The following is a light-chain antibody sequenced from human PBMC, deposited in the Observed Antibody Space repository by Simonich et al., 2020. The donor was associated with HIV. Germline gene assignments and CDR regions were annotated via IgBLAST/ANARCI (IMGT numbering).Light chain of an antibody. J-gene: IGKJ1*01. Sequence: DIVMTQSPDSLAVSLGERATINCKSSQSLLYSSNNKNYLAWYQQKPGQPPKLLIYWAAIRESGVPDRFSGSGSGTDFTLTISSLHAEDVAVYYCQQYYNTPQTFGQGNKVEIK. CDR3: QQYYNTPQT. V-gene: IGKV4-1*01. CDR2: WAA. CDR1: QSLLYSSNNKNY.